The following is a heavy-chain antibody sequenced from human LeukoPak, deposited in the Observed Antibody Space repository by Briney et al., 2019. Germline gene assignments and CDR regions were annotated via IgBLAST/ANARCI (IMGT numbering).Heavy chain of an antibody. V-gene: IGHV3-48*03. CDR1: GLTLSSYE. D-gene: IGHD6-19*01. CDR3: ARLPSEGGWYDFDY. Sequence: GGSLRLSCAASGLTLSSYELNWVRQAPGKGLEWVSYISSGGSTIYYADSVKGRFTISRDNAKNSLYLQMNSLRAEDTAVYYCARLPSEGGWYDFDYWGQGTLVTVSS. CDR2: ISSGGSTI. J-gene: IGHJ4*02.